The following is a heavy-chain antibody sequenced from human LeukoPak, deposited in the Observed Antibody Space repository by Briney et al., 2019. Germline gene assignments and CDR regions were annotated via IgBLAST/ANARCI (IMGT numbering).Heavy chain of an antibody. D-gene: IGHD1/OR15-1a*01. J-gene: IGHJ3*02. CDR1: GYTFTSYG. Sequence: EASVKVSCKASGYTFTSYGISWVRQAPGQGLEWMGWISAYNGNTNYAQKLQGRVTMTTDTSTSTAYMELRSLRSDDTAVYYCARDKVPARDPNNDAFDIWGQGTMVTVSS. V-gene: IGHV1-18*01. CDR2: ISAYNGNT. CDR3: ARDKVPARDPNNDAFDI.